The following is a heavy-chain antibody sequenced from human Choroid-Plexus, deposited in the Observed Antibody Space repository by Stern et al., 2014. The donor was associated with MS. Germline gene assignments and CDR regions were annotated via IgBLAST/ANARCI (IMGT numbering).Heavy chain of an antibody. CDR2: INPNTGGT. V-gene: IGHV1-2*02. D-gene: IGHD3-3*01. CDR3: ARDQRGITIFGVVTDYYYLGMDV. CDR1: GYIFTGYY. Sequence: QVPLVQSGAEVKKPGASVKVSCKTSGYIFTGYYIHWGRQAPGQGLEWMALINPNTGGTKYAQKFQGRVTMSRDTSISTAYVELSSLTSDDTAVYYCARDQRGITIFGVVTDYYYLGMDVWGQGTTVTVSS. J-gene: IGHJ6*02.